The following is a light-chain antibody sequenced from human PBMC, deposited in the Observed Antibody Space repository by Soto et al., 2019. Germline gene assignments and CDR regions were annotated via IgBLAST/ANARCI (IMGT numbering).Light chain of an antibody. CDR1: SSDIGAYNY. V-gene: IGLV2-8*01. CDR2: DVN. CDR3: NSFAGGAHVV. J-gene: IGLJ2*01. Sequence: HSVLAQPPSASGSPGQSVTISCTGTSSDIGAYNYVSWYQQYPGKAPKLIIYDVNQRPSGVPDRFSGSKSGNTASLTVSGLQAEDEAVYYCNSFAGGAHVVFGGGTKLTVL.